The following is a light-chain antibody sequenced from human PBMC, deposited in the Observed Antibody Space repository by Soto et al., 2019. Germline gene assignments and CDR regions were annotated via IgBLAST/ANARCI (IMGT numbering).Light chain of an antibody. CDR1: QRISSS. Sequence: EIVMTQSPATLSVSPGESATLSCRASQRISSSLAWYQQKPGQAPRLLIYGASTRATGIPARFSGSGSGTEFTLTISSLQSEDFGLYYCQQYFNWPPLTFGGGTKVEIK. J-gene: IGKJ4*01. CDR3: QQYFNWPPLT. CDR2: GAS. V-gene: IGKV3-15*01.